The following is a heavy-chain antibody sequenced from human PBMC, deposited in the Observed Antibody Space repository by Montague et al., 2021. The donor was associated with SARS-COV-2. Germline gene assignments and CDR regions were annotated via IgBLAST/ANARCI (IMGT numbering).Heavy chain of an antibody. Sequence: SETLSLTCTVSGASITSTNYYWGWIRQPPGKGLEWIGNLYSPGSAYYNPSLKSRGTISVDKSKNQFSLKLESLTAADTAVYYCVRDGGNWYYFDYWGQGALVTVSS. CDR1: GASITSTNYY. CDR3: VRDGGNWYYFDY. D-gene: IGHD3-16*01. V-gene: IGHV4-39*02. J-gene: IGHJ4*02. CDR2: LYSPGSA.